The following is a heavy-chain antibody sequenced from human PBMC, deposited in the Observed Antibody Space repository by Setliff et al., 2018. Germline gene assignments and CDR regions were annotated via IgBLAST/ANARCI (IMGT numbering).Heavy chain of an antibody. CDR1: GLSFSSYA. CDR3: AKDFGSTWLNYFDY. CDR2: ISGSGGST. D-gene: IGHD6-13*01. J-gene: IGHJ4*02. Sequence: PGGSLRLSCVASGLSFSSYAINWVRQAPGKGLEWVSGISGSGGSTYYADSVKGRFTISRDNSKNTLYLQMNSLSAEDTALYYCAKDFGSTWLNYFDYRGQGTLVTVSS. V-gene: IGHV3-23*01.